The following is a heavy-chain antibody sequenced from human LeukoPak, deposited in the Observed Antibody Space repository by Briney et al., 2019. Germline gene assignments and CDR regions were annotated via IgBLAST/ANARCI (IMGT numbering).Heavy chain of an antibody. V-gene: IGHV3-21*01. D-gene: IGHD1-26*01. Sequence: PGGSLRLSCAASGFAFSTYSMNWVRQAPGKGLEWVSSISSSTTYIYYADSVKGRVTISRDNAKNSLYLQMNSLRAEDTAVYYCARVLSGCETTRCELDYWGQGTLATVSS. J-gene: IGHJ4*02. CDR2: ISSSTTYI. CDR1: GFAFSTYS. CDR3: ARVLSGCETTRCELDY.